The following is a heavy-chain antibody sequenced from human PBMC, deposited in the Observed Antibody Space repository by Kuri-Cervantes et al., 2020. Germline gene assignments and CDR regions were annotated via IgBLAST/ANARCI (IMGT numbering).Heavy chain of an antibody. V-gene: IGHV4-39*07. Sequence: SETLSLTCTVSGGSISSSSYYWGWIRQPPGKGLEWIGSIYYSGSTYYNPSLKSRVTISVDTSKNQFSLKLSSVTAADTAVYYCARARGLRLFDYWGQGTLVTVSS. CDR3: ARARGLRLFDY. J-gene: IGHJ4*02. CDR1: GGSISSSSYY. D-gene: IGHD5-12*01. CDR2: IYYSGST.